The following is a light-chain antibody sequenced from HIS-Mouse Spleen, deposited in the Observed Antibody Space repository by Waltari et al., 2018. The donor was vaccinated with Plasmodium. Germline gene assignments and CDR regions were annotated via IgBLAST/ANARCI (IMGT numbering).Light chain of an antibody. CDR1: QRVSSH. Sequence: VLTQSPAPLPLSPGERSTPPCRPSQRVSSHLAWYQQKPGQPPRLLIYDASNRATGIPARFSGSGSGTDFTLTISSLEPEDFAVYYCQQRSNWPPLTFGGGTKVEIK. V-gene: IGKV3-11*01. CDR2: DAS. CDR3: QQRSNWPPLT. J-gene: IGKJ4*01.